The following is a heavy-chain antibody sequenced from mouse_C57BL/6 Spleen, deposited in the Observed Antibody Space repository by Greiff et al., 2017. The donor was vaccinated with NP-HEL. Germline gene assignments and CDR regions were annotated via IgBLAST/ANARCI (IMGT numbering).Heavy chain of an antibody. D-gene: IGHD2-3*01. CDR1: GYTFTSYW. Sequence: VQLQHPGTELVKPGASVKLSCKASGYTFTSYWMHWVKQRPGQGLEWIGNINPSNGGTNYNEKFKSKATLTVDKSSSTAYMQLSSLTSEDSAVYYCARDGYPYYAMDYWGQGTSVTVSS. CDR2: INPSNGGT. J-gene: IGHJ4*01. V-gene: IGHV1-53*01. CDR3: ARDGYPYYAMDY.